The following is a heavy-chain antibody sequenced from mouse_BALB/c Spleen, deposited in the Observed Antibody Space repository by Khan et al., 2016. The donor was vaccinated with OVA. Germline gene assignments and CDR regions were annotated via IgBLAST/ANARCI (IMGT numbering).Heavy chain of an antibody. V-gene: IGHV9-3-1*01. CDR1: GYTFKNHG. CDR3: ARPPFFSYVMVY. CDR2: INTYTGEP. J-gene: IGHJ4*01. Sequence: QIQLVQSGPELKKPGETVKISCKASGYTFKNHGMNWVKQAPGQGLKWMGWINTYTGEPTYVEDFKGRFVFSLETSASTAYLQINNLKNEDTATYFWARPPFFSYVMVYWGQGTSITVSS.